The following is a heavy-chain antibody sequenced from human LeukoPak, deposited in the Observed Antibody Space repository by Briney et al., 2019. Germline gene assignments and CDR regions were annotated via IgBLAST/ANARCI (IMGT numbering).Heavy chain of an antibody. D-gene: IGHD2-2*01. CDR3: ARVVPAAMGVY. V-gene: IGHV3-23*01. Sequence: GGSLRLSCAASGFTFSIYAMSWVRQAPGKGLEWVSAISGSGGSTYYADSVKGRFTISRDNSKNTLYLQMNSLRAEDTAVYYYARVVPAAMGVYWGQGTLVTVSS. J-gene: IGHJ4*02. CDR1: GFTFSIYA. CDR2: ISGSGGST.